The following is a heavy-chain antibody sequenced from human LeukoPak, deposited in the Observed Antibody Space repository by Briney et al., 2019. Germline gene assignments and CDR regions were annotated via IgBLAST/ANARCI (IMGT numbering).Heavy chain of an antibody. J-gene: IGHJ4*02. V-gene: IGHV3-23*01. CDR1: GFTFSSYT. Sequence: GGSLRLSCAASGFTFSSYTMSWVRQVPGKGLEWVSAIGGNGGSTYYADSVKGRFTISRDNSKNTLSLQMNSLRAEDTALYYCASQGGVGGYWGQGTLVTVSS. CDR3: ASQGGVGGY. D-gene: IGHD2-8*02. CDR2: IGGNGGST.